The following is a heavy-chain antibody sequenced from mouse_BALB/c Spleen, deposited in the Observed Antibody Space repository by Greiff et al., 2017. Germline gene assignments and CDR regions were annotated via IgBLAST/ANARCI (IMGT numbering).Heavy chain of an antibody. Sequence: EVQLQQSGAELVKPGASVKLSCTASGFNIKDTYMHWVKQRPEQGLEWIGRIDPANGNTKYDPKFQGKATITEDTSSNTSYLQLSSLTSEDTAVYYCARGNYVDYAMDYWGQGTSVTVSS. CDR2: IDPANGNT. CDR1: GFNIKDTY. D-gene: IGHD2-1*01. V-gene: IGHV14-3*02. CDR3: ARGNYVDYAMDY. J-gene: IGHJ4*01.